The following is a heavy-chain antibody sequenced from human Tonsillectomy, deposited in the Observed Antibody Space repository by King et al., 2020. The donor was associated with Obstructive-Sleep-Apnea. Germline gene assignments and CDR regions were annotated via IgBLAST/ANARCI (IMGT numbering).Heavy chain of an antibody. CDR2: IYWNYDK. CDR3: AHTTYGDYFN. V-gene: IGHV2-5*01. CDR1: GFSLSTCGVG. D-gene: IGHD4-17*01. J-gene: IGHJ4*02. Sequence: TLKESGPTLVKPTQTLTLTCTFSGFSLSTCGVGVGWIRQPPGKALEWLALIYWNYDKRYSPFLKSTLTITKDTSKNQVVLTMTNMDPVDTATYYCAHTTYGDYFNWGQGTLVTVSS.